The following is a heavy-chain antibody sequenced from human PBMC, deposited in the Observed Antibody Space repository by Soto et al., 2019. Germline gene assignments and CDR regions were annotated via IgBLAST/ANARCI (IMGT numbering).Heavy chain of an antibody. Sequence: EVQLVESGGGLVQPGGSLRLSCAAFGFTFSSYWMSWVRQAPGKGLEWVANIKQDGSEKYYVDSVKGRFTISRDNAKNSLYLQMNSLRAEDTAVYYCARDPKANNWFDPWGQGTLVTVSS. CDR2: IKQDGSEK. V-gene: IGHV3-7*01. CDR1: GFTFSSYW. J-gene: IGHJ5*02. CDR3: ARDPKANNWFDP.